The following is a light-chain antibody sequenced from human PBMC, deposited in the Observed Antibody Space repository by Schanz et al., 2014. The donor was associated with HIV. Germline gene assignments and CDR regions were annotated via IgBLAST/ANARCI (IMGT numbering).Light chain of an antibody. V-gene: IGKV3-20*01. Sequence: EIVLTQSPATLSVSPGERATLSCRASQSVNSNLAWYQQKPGQAPRLLIYRASTRATGIPARFSGSGSGTDFTLTISRLEPEDFAVYYCQQYGSSPLFGQGTKVEIK. CDR1: QSVNSN. CDR3: QQYGSSPL. J-gene: IGKJ1*01. CDR2: RAS.